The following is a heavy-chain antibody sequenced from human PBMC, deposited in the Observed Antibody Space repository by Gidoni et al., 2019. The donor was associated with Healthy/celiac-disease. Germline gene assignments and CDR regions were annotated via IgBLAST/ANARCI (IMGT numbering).Heavy chain of an antibody. CDR1: GGSVSGYS. Sequence: QVQLQQWGAGLLKPSETLSLTCAASGGSVSGYSWSWICQPPGKGLEWIGEINHSGSTNYNPSLKSRVTISGDTSKNQFSLKLSSVTAADTAVYYCARRRWYYGSTYNWFDPWGQGTLVTVSS. CDR3: ARRRWYYGSTYNWFDP. J-gene: IGHJ5*02. CDR2: INHSGST. D-gene: IGHD3-10*01. V-gene: IGHV4-34*01.